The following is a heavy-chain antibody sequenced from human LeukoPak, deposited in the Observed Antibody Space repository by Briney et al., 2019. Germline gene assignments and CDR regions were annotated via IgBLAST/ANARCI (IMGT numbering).Heavy chain of an antibody. J-gene: IGHJ6*03. D-gene: IGHD5-18*01. CDR2: ISYDAKSN. V-gene: IGHV3-30*18. CDR1: GFTFSSYG. CDR3: AKDQKRGYSYGYLFYYYYMDV. Sequence: GGSLRLSCAASGFTFSSYGMHWVRQVPGKGLEWVAVISYDAKSNYHVDSVKGRFTISRDNSKNTLYLQMNSLRAEDTAVYYCAKDQKRGYSYGYLFYYYYMDVWGKGTTVTISS.